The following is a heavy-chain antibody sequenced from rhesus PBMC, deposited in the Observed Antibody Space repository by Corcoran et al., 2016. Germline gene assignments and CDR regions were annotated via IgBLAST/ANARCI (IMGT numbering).Heavy chain of an antibody. Sequence: QLQLQESGPGLVKPSETLSLTCAVSGYSISSGYGWSWIRQPPGEGLEWIGYIGGSSGSTTYNPSLKSRVTISKDTSKNQFSLKLSSVTAADTAVYYCARGGVVATAYFDYWGQGVLVTVSS. V-gene: IGHV4-127*01. D-gene: IGHD2-21*01. CDR1: GYSISSGYG. CDR2: IGGSSGST. CDR3: ARGGVVATAYFDY. J-gene: IGHJ4*01.